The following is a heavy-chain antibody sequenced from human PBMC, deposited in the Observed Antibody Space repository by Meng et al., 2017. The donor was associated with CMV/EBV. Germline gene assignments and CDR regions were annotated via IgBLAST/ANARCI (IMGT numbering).Heavy chain of an antibody. CDR3: TRLTEKQLEGGVFNWFDP. CDR1: GFTFSGSA. J-gene: IGHJ5*02. V-gene: IGHV3-73*01. D-gene: IGHD6-6*01. Sequence: LSLTCAASGFTFSGSAMHWVRQASGKGLEWVGRIRSKANSYATAYAASVKGRFTISRDDSKNTAYLQMNSLKTEDTAVYYCTRLTEKQLEGGVFNWFDPWGQGTLVTVSS. CDR2: IRSKANSYAT.